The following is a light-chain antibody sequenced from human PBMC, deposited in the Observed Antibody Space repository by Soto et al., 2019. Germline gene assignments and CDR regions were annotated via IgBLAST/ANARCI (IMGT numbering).Light chain of an antibody. CDR1: QSISSW. CDR2: DAS. CDR3: QQYDSYAT. J-gene: IGKJ1*01. Sequence: DIQMTQSPSTLSASVGDRVTITCRASQSISSWLAWYQQKPGKAPKVLIYDASTLESGVPSRFSGSGSGTEFTRTISSLQPDEFATYYCQQYDSYATFGQGTNVEVK. V-gene: IGKV1-5*01.